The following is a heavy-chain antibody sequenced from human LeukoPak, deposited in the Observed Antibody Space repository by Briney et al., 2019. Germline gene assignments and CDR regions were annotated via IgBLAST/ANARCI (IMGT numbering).Heavy chain of an antibody. Sequence: GGSLRLSCAASGFTFSSYGMHWVRQAPGKGLEWVAIIWHDGNNKYYADSVKGRFTISRDNSKNTLYLQMNSLRAEDTAVYYCAKDPGTLAAAGNFDYWGQGTLVTVSS. CDR2: IWHDGNNK. CDR3: AKDPGTLAAAGNFDY. CDR1: GFTFSSYG. J-gene: IGHJ4*02. V-gene: IGHV3-30*02. D-gene: IGHD6-13*01.